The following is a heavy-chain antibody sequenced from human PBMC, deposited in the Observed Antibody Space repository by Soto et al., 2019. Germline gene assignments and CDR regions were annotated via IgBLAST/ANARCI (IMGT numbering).Heavy chain of an antibody. Sequence: GGALRLSCAASGFTFGNYALSWVPQAPGKGLEWVSGIDESGTNTYYADSVKGRFTISRDNSRNTLYLETNSLRAEDTAVYHCAKEYLERHFDFDYWGQGTLVTVSS. CDR1: GFTFGNYA. J-gene: IGHJ4*02. CDR3: AKEYLERHFDFDY. V-gene: IGHV3-23*01. CDR2: IDESGTNT. D-gene: IGHD2-2*01.